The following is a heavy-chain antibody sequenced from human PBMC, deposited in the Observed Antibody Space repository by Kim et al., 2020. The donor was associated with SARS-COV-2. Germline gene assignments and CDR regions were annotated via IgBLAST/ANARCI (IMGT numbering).Heavy chain of an antibody. CDR3: ARDVSSSWYGWFDP. CDR2: ISYDGSNK. V-gene: IGHV3-30*04. CDR1: GFTFSSYT. D-gene: IGHD6-13*01. Sequence: GGSLRLSCAASGFTFSSYTVHWVRQAPGKGLEWVAIISYDGSNKYYADSVKGRFTISRDNSKNTLYLQMNSLRAEDTAVYYCARDVSSSWYGWFDPWGQG. J-gene: IGHJ5*02.